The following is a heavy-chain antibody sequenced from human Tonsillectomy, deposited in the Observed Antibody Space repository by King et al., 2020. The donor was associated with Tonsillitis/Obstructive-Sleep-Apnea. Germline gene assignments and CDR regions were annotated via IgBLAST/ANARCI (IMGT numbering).Heavy chain of an antibody. J-gene: IGHJ4*02. CDR2: IYSGGST. Sequence: VQLVGSGGGLIQPGGSLRLSCAASGFTVSSNYMSWVRQAPGKGLEWVSVIYSGGSTYYADSVKGRFTISRDNSKNTLYLQMNSLRAEDTAVYYCARVVVAAAGTGYYFDYWGQGTLVTVSS. D-gene: IGHD6-13*01. V-gene: IGHV3-53*01. CDR1: GFTVSSNY. CDR3: ARVVVAAAGTGYYFDY.